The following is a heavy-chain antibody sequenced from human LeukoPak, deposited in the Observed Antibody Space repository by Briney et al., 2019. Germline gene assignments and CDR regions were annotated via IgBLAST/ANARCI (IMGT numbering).Heavy chain of an antibody. J-gene: IGHJ3*02. CDR2: ISYDGSNK. CDR1: GFTFSSYG. D-gene: IGHD3-22*01. Sequence: GGSLRLSCAASGFTFSSYGMHWVRQAPGKGLEWVAVISYDGSNKYYADSVKGRFTISRDNSKNTLYLQMNSLRAEDTAVYYCAKGTPYYYDSSGHWGAFDIWGQGTMVTVSS. V-gene: IGHV3-30*18. CDR3: AKGTPYYYDSSGHWGAFDI.